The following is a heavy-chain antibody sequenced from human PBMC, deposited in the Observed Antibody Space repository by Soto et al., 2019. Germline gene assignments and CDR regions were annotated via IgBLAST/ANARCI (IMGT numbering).Heavy chain of an antibody. V-gene: IGHV3-23*01. J-gene: IGHJ6*02. CDR3: AKDLALWFGELLHTPYDYYGMDV. CDR2: ISGSGGST. CDR1: GFTFSSYA. D-gene: IGHD3-10*01. Sequence: EVQLLESGGGFVQPGGSLRLSCAASGFTFSSYAMSWVRQAPGKGLEWVSAISGSGGSTYYADSVKGRFTISRDNSMITLYLQMNSLRAEDTSVYYCAKDLALWFGELLHTPYDYYGMDVWGPGTTFIVSS.